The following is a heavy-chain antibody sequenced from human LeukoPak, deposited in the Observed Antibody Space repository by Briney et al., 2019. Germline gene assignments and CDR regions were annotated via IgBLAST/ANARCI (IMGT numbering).Heavy chain of an antibody. V-gene: IGHV1-69*05. D-gene: IGHD3-3*01. CDR2: IIPIFGTA. CDR3: ARDSYDFWSGYYPIGKNYYYYMDV. Sequence: SVKVSCKASGGTFSSYAISWVRQAPGQGLEWMGGIIPIFGTANYAQKFQGRVTITTDESTSTAYMELSSLRSEDTAVYYCARDSYDFWSGYYPIGKNYYYYMDVWGKGTTVTVSS. J-gene: IGHJ6*03. CDR1: GGTFSSYA.